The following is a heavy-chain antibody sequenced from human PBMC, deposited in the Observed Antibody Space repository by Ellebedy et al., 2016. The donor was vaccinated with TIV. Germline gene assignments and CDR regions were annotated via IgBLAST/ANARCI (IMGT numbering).Heavy chain of an antibody. CDR3: ARDLFGDYFFDY. CDR1: GFTFTNYW. CDR2: INPNGKST. Sequence: GESLKISCAVSGFTFTNYWMHWVRRAPGKGLVWVSCINPNGKSTTYADSVKGRFTVSRDDAKNTLYLEVISLRIEDTAVYYCARDLFGDYFFDYWGQGTLVTVSS. V-gene: IGHV3-74*01. D-gene: IGHD4-17*01. J-gene: IGHJ4*02.